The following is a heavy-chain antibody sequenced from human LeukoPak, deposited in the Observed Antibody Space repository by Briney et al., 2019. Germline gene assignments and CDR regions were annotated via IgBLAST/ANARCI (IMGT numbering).Heavy chain of an antibody. J-gene: IGHJ5*02. CDR3: ARDKVTMVRGAPYNWFDP. D-gene: IGHD3-10*01. CDR2: IYTSGST. V-gene: IGHV4-4*07. Sequence: KASETLSLTCTVSGGSISSYYWSWIRQPAGKGLEWIGRIYTSGSTNYNPSLKSRVTMSVDTSKNQFSLKLSSVTAADTAVYYCARDKVTMVRGAPYNWFDPWGQGTLVTVSS. CDR1: GGSISSYY.